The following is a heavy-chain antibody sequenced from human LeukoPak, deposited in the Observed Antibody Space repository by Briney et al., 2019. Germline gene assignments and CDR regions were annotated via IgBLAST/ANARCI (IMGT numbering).Heavy chain of an antibody. Sequence: SETLSLTRSVSGGSITSNGYYWGWIRQPPGKGLEWIGSIYYTGSIFDNPSLESRVTISMDKSRNHLSLKLNSVTAADTAVYYCASNQWPSWYFDLWGRGTLVTVSA. J-gene: IGHJ2*01. V-gene: IGHV4-39*07. CDR3: ASNQWPSWYFDL. D-gene: IGHD6-19*01. CDR1: GGSITSNGYY. CDR2: IYYTGSI.